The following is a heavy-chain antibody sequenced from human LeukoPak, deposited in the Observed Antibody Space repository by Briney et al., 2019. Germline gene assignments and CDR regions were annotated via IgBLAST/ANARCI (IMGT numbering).Heavy chain of an antibody. CDR1: GDSVTNDFF. V-gene: IGHV4-38-2*02. D-gene: IGHD2-15*01. J-gene: IGHJ4*02. CDR2: FCLGRDT. Sequence: SETLSLTCTVSGDSVTNDFFWGWVRQPPGKELEWIGSFCLGRDTYYRPSLKSRVTISVDTSKNQFSLNLNSVTAADTAVYYCARDPVHCSGGTCYSFAYWGQGTLVTVSS. CDR3: ARDPVHCSGGTCYSFAY.